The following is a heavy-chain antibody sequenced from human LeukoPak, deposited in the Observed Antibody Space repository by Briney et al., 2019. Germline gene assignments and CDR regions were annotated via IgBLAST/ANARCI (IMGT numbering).Heavy chain of an antibody. J-gene: IGHJ4*02. V-gene: IGHV3-7*01. CDR2: IKQDGSEK. Sequence: PGGSLRLSCAASGFTFSGYWMSWVRQAPGKGLEWVANIKQDGSEKYYVDSVKGRFTISRDNAKNSLYLQMNSLRAEDTAVYYCARVRSGYSSSWYVDYWGQGTLVTVSS. CDR1: GFTFSGYW. D-gene: IGHD6-13*01. CDR3: ARVRSGYSSSWYVDY.